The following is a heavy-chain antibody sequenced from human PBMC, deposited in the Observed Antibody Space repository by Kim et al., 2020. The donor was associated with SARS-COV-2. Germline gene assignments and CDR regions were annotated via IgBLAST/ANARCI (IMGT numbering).Heavy chain of an antibody. V-gene: IGHV1-69*13. CDR3: ARAPLDSSSWYKEYYYYYYGMDV. J-gene: IGHJ6*02. CDR1: GGTFSSYA. CDR2: IIPIFGTA. D-gene: IGHD6-13*01. Sequence: SVKVSCKASGGTFSSYAISWVRQAPGQGLEWMGGIIPIFGTANYAQKFQGRVTITADESTSTAYMELSSLRSEDTAVYYCARAPLDSSSWYKEYYYYYYGMDVWGQGTTVTVSS.